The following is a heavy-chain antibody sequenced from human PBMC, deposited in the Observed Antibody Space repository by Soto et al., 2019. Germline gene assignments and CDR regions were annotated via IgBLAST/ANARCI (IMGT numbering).Heavy chain of an antibody. V-gene: IGHV4-39*01. J-gene: IGHJ4*02. Sequence: PSETLSLTCTVSGGSISSSSYYWGWIRQPPGKGLEWIGSIYYSGSTYYNPSLKSRVTISVDTSKNQFSLKLSSVTAADTAVYYCARSSPHSGYYAPCDYSGQGTLVTVSS. CDR2: IYYSGST. CDR3: ARSSPHSGYYAPCDY. CDR1: GGSISSSSYY. D-gene: IGHD3-22*01.